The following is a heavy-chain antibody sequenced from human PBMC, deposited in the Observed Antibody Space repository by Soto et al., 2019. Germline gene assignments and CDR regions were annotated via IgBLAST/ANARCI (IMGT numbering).Heavy chain of an antibody. CDR2: IIPIFGTA. Sequence: ASVKVSCKASGGTFSSYAISWVRQAPGQGLEWMGGIIPIFGTANYAQKFQGRVTITADKSTSTAYMELSSLRSEDTAVYYCARPQYYDILTGYYNGWFDPWGQGTLVTVSS. V-gene: IGHV1-69*06. D-gene: IGHD3-9*01. J-gene: IGHJ5*02. CDR3: ARPQYYDILTGYYNGWFDP. CDR1: GGTFSSYA.